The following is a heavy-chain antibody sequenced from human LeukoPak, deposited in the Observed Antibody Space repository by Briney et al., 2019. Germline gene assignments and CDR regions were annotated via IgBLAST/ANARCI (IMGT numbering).Heavy chain of an antibody. CDR1: GYTFTGYY. Sequence: GASVKVSCKASGYTFTGYYMHWVRQAPGQGLEWMGWINPNSGGTNYAQKFQGRVTMTRDTSISTAYMELSRLRSDDTAVYYCARDYGSGSYYILGPDYWGQGTLVTVSS. CDR3: ARDYGSGSYYILGPDY. CDR2: INPNSGGT. D-gene: IGHD3-10*01. V-gene: IGHV1-2*02. J-gene: IGHJ4*02.